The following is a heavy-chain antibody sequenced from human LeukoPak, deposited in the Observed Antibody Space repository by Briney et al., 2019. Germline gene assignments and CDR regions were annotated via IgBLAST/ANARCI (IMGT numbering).Heavy chain of an antibody. Sequence: SETLSLTRTVSGGSISSSSYYWGWIRQPPGKGLEWIGSIYYSGSTYYNPSLKSRVTISVDTSKNQFSLKLSSVTAADTAVYYCARLGRIRRFLEWLLHNWFDPWGQGTLVTVSS. CDR3: ARLGRIRRFLEWLLHNWFDP. CDR1: GGSISSSSYY. D-gene: IGHD3-3*01. V-gene: IGHV4-39*01. CDR2: IYYSGST. J-gene: IGHJ5*02.